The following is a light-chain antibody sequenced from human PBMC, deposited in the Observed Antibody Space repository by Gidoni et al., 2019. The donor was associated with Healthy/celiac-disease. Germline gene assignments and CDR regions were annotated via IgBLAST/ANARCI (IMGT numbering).Light chain of an antibody. Sequence: QSVLTQPPSASGTPGQRVTISCSGSSSNIGSNTVNWYQQLPGTAPKLLIYSNNQRPSVVPDRFSGSKSGTSASLAISGLQSEDEADYYCAAWDDSLNVFYVFGTGTKVTVL. CDR3: AAWDDSLNVFYV. CDR2: SNN. CDR1: SSNIGSNT. V-gene: IGLV1-44*01. J-gene: IGLJ1*01.